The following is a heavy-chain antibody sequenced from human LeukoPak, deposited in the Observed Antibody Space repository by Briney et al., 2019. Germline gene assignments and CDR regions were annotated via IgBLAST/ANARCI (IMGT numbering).Heavy chain of an antibody. CDR1: GFTFSSYS. Sequence: GGSLRLSCAASGFTFSSYSMNWVRQAPGKGPELVSSISSSSSYIYYADSVKGRFTISGDNAKNSLYLQMNSLRAEDTAVYYCALGEQLAPFDYWGQGTLVTVSS. CDR3: ALGEQLAPFDY. D-gene: IGHD6-13*01. J-gene: IGHJ4*02. CDR2: ISSSSSYI. V-gene: IGHV3-21*01.